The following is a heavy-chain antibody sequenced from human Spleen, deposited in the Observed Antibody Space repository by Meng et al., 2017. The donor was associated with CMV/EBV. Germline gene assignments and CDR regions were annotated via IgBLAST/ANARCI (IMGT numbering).Heavy chain of an antibody. J-gene: IGHJ4*01. D-gene: IGHD1-7*01. CDR3: AKGPGRQQIWNFYFES. CDR2: VSGGGGST. V-gene: IGHV3-23*01. Sequence: GGSLRLSCAVSGFSFSSYAMAWVRQAPGRGLEWLSSVSGGGGSTIYADSVRGRFTISRDNSKNTLYLQMNSLRADDTALYYCAKGPGRQQIWNFYFESWGRGTLVTVSS. CDR1: GFSFSSYA.